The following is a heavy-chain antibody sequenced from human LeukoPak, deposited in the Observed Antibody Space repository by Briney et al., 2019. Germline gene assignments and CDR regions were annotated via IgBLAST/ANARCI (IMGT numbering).Heavy chain of an antibody. Sequence: SETLSLTCAVYGGSFSGYYWSWIRQPPGKGLEWIGSIYYSGSTYYNPSPKSRVTISVDTSKNQFSLKLNSVTATDTAVYYCARHYGPWGQGTLVTVSS. CDR1: GGSFSGYY. CDR2: IYYSGST. CDR3: ARHYGP. D-gene: IGHD3-16*01. J-gene: IGHJ4*02. V-gene: IGHV4-34*01.